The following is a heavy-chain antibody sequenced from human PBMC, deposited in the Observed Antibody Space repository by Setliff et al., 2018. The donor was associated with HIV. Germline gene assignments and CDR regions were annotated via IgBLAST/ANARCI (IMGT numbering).Heavy chain of an antibody. V-gene: IGHV4-31*03. CDR1: GGSISSGGYY. Sequence: KPSETLSLTCTVSGGSISSGGYYWSWIRQHPGKGLEWTGYIYYSGSTYYNPSLKRRLTMSVDPSKNQFSLRLNSVTAADTAVYYCARGTWKQLSALALLDYWGQGTLVTVSS. J-gene: IGHJ4*02. D-gene: IGHD5-18*01. CDR3: ARGTWKQLSALALLDY. CDR2: IYYSGST.